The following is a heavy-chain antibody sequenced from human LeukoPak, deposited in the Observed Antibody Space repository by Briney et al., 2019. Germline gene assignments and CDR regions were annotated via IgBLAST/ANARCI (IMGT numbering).Heavy chain of an antibody. D-gene: IGHD6-13*01. CDR3: ARELGAAAI. Sequence: SETLSLTCAVYGGSFSGYYWSWIRPPPGKGLEWIGEINHSGSTNYNPSLKSRVTISVDTSKNQFSLKLSSVTSADTAVYYCARELGAAAIWGQGTMVTASS. CDR1: GGSFSGYY. V-gene: IGHV4-34*01. J-gene: IGHJ3*02. CDR2: INHSGST.